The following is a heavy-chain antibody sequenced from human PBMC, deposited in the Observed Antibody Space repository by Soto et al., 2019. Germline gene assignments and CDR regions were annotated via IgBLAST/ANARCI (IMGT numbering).Heavy chain of an antibody. CDR1: GESVATNSAA. J-gene: IGHJ6*02. Sequence: TLSLTCAISGESVATNSAALHWIKQSPSRGLEWLGRTYYRSKWYNNYAVSVKSRITIKPDTSKNQFSLQLNSVTPEDTAVYYCARDKSGLDVWGQGTTVTVSS. V-gene: IGHV6-1*01. CDR2: TYYRSKWYN. CDR3: ARDKSGLDV.